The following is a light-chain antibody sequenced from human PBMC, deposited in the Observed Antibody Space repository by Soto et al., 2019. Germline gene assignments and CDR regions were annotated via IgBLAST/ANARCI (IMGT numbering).Light chain of an antibody. CDR3: QQYGSSPGT. CDR1: QNVNNNY. Sequence: DIVLTQSPGTLSLSGGERATLSCRASQNVNNNYLAWYQQKPGQAPRLLIRGASSRATGLPDRFSGSGSGTAFTLTISRLEPEDFAVYYCQQYGSSPGTFGQGTKLEIK. J-gene: IGKJ2*01. CDR2: GAS. V-gene: IGKV3-20*01.